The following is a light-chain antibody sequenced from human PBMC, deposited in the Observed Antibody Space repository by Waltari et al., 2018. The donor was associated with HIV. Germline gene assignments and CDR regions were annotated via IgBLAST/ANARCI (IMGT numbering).Light chain of an antibody. CDR2: TAT. Sequence: DIQMTQSPSSLSASIGDIVTIACRASQNINTYLNWYQQKPGKAPRALISTATTLHSGVPSRFSGSGSGTDFTLTITDLQPEDFATYFCQQSYTSPTFGPGTTVDLK. CDR3: QQSYTSPT. J-gene: IGKJ3*01. CDR1: QNINTY. V-gene: IGKV1-39*01.